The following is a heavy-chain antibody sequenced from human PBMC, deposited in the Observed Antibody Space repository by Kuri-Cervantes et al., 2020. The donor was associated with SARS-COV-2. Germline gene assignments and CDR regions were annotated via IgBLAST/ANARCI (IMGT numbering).Heavy chain of an antibody. D-gene: IGHD3-10*01. J-gene: IGHJ6*02. V-gene: IGHV3-21*01. Sequence: LSLTCAASGFTFSSYSMNWVRQAPGKGLQWVSSISSSSSYIYYADSVKGRFTISRDNAKNSLYLQMNSLRAEDTAVYYCAREPSGDGDYYYYYGMDVWGQGTTVTVSS. CDR1: GFTFSSYS. CDR3: AREPSGDGDYYYYYGMDV. CDR2: ISSSSSYI.